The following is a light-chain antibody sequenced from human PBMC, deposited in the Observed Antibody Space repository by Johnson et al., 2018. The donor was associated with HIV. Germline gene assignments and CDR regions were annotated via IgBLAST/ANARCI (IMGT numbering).Light chain of an antibody. J-gene: IGLJ1*01. Sequence: SVLTQSPSVSAAPGQKVTISCSGSSSNIGNNYVSWYQQLPETAPKLLIYENNKRPSGLPYRFSGSQSDTSATLGITGLQTGDEADFYCGTWDSSLSVYVLGTWTKVTVL. CDR3: GTWDSSLSVYV. CDR1: SSNIGNNY. CDR2: ENN. V-gene: IGLV1-51*02.